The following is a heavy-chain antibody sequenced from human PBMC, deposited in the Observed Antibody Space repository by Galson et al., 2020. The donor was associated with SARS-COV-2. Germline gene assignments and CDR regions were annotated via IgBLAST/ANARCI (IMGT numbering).Heavy chain of an antibody. V-gene: IGHV4-4*07. Sequence: ETSETLSLTCTVSGDSISSYYWNWIRQPAGKGLEYIGRIYTSGSTNYNPSLKSRVIMSLDTPKNQFSLQLYSVTAADTAVYYCARGPQGNYYDTSASPAFDIWGQGTMVTVSS. CDR3: ARGPQGNYYDTSASPAFDI. CDR2: IYTSGST. J-gene: IGHJ3*02. D-gene: IGHD3-22*01. CDR1: GDSISSYY.